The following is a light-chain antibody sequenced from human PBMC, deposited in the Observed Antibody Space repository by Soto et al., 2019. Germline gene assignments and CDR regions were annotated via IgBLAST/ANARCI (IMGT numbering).Light chain of an antibody. CDR2: GAS. V-gene: IGKV3-20*01. Sequence: EIVLTQSPGTLSLSPGERATLSCRASQSVSSRYLAWYQQKPGQAPRLLIYGASNRATCIPDRFSGSGSGTDFTLTISRLEPEDFAVYFCQQYGSSPPFTFGQGTKVEIK. CDR3: QQYGSSPPFT. J-gene: IGKJ2*01. CDR1: QSVSSRY.